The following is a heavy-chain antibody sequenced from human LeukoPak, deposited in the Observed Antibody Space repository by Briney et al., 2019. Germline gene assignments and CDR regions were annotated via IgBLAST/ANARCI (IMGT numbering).Heavy chain of an antibody. V-gene: IGHV4-34*01. CDR1: GGSISGYY. D-gene: IGHD3-22*01. CDR2: INHSGNT. CDR3: ARGLTGYYDSSEYYYSY. J-gene: IGHJ4*02. Sequence: SETLSLTCAVYGGSISGYYWSWIRQPPGKGLEWIGEINHSGNTNYNPSLKSRVTISVETSKSQFSLKLSSVTAADTAVYYCARGLTGYYDSSEYYYSYWGQGTLVTVSS.